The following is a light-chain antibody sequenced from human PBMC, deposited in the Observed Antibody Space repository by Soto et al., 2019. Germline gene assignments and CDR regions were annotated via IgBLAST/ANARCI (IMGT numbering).Light chain of an antibody. Sequence: EIVLTQSPGTLSLSPGERATLSCRASQSVSSSYLAWYQQKPDQAPRLLIYDASSRATGIPDRFSGSGSGTDFTLTISRLEPEDFAVYYCQQYDSSPVTFGQGTKVEIK. J-gene: IGKJ1*01. V-gene: IGKV3-20*01. CDR1: QSVSSSY. CDR2: DAS. CDR3: QQYDSSPVT.